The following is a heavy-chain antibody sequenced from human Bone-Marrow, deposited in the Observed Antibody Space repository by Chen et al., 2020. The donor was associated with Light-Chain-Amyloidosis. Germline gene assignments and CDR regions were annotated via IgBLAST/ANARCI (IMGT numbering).Heavy chain of an antibody. Sequence: QVQLQESGPGLVKPSKTLSLSCSVSGDSMRRGDNYCRWIRQHPEKGLEWIGHIYYRGNTDYNPSLQSRATISQDASQNQFVLGLAAVTAADTAVYYCTRDAGAVRPYHGMDVWGQGTTVTVS. V-gene: IGHV4-31*03. CDR3: TRDAGAVRPYHGMDV. D-gene: IGHD6-6*01. CDR2: IYYRGNT. J-gene: IGHJ6*02. CDR1: GDSMRRGDNY.